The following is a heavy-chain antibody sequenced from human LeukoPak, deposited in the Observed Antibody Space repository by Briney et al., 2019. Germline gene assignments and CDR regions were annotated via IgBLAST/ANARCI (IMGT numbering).Heavy chain of an antibody. J-gene: IGHJ5*02. V-gene: IGHV1-8*01. CDR3: ARGFRRDCSGGSCYSNWFDP. CDR2: MNPNSGNT. Sequence: ASVKASCKASGYTFTSYDINWVRQATGQGLEWMGWMNPNSGNTGYAQEFQGRVTMTRNTSISTAYMELSSLRSEDTAVYYCARGFRRDCSGGSCYSNWFDPWGQGTLVTVSS. D-gene: IGHD2-15*01. CDR1: GYTFTSYD.